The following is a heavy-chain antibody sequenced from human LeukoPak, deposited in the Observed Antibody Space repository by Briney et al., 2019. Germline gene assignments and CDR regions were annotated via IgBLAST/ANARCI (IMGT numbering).Heavy chain of an antibody. V-gene: IGHV4-34*01. CDR2: INHSGST. CDR3: AAEEYYDFWSGYLEFAAPGRFDP. J-gene: IGHJ5*02. CDR1: GGSFSDYY. Sequence: SETLSLTCAVYGGSFSDYYWSWIRQPPGKGLEWIGEINHSGSTNYNPSLKSRVTISVDTSKNQFSLKLSSVTAADTAVYYCAAEEYYDFWSGYLEFAAPGRFDPWGQGTLVTVSS. D-gene: IGHD3-3*01.